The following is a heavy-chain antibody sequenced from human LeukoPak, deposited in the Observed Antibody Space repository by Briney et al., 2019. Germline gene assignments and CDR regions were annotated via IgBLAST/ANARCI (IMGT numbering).Heavy chain of an antibody. D-gene: IGHD2-2*01. CDR3: ARILGYCSSTSCPGYFDY. V-gene: IGHV4-39*01. Sequence: SSETLSLTCTVSGGSISSSSYYWGWIRQPPGKGLEWIGSIYYSGSTYYNPSLKSRVTISVDTSKNQFSLKLSSVTAADTAVYCCARILGYCSSTSCPGYFDYWGQGTLVTVSS. CDR1: GGSISSSSYY. CDR2: IYYSGST. J-gene: IGHJ4*02.